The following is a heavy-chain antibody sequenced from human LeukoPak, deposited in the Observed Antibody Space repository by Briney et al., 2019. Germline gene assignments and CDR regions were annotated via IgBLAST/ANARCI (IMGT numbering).Heavy chain of an antibody. CDR2: IYSGGST. J-gene: IGHJ4*02. CDR3: ARDWSHRCFDY. V-gene: IGHV3-53*01. D-gene: IGHD3-3*01. Sequence: GGSLRLSCAASGFTVSSNYMSWVRQAPGKGLEWGSVIYSGGSTYYADSVKGRFTISRDNSKNTLYLQMNSLRAEDTAVYYCARDWSHRCFDYWGQGTLVTVSS. CDR1: GFTVSSNY.